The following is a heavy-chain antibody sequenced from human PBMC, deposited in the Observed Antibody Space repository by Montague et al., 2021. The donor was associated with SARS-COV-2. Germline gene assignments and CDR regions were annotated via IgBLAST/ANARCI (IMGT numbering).Heavy chain of an antibody. D-gene: IGHD3/OR15-3a*01. CDR1: GDSVDSDC. CDR2: INYTGST. Sequence: SETLSLTCTVSGDSVDSDCWSWVRQPPGERLEWIGQINYTGSTEYNPSLKSRVSISADASKNSLSLSLASMTAADTAVYYCARDQDWASQFDLWGQGILVTVSS. J-gene: IGHJ4*02. CDR3: ARDQDWASQFDL. V-gene: IGHV4-59*02.